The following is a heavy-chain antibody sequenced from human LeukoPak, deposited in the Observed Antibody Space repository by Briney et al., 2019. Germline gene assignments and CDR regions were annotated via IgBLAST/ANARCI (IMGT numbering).Heavy chain of an antibody. CDR2: IYHSGST. CDR3: ASGNTGYDRDSFDI. D-gene: IGHD5-12*01. V-gene: IGHV4-30-2*01. Sequence: SQTLSLTCAVSGGSISSGGYSWSWVRQPPGEGLVWVGYIYHSGSTYYNPSLQSRVTISLDRSKNQFSLKLSSMTAAGTAVYYCASGNTGYDRDSFDIWGQGTMVTVSS. J-gene: IGHJ3*02. CDR1: GGSISSGGYS.